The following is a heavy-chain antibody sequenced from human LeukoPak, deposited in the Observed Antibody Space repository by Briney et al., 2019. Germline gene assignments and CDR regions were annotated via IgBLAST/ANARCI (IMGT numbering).Heavy chain of an antibody. CDR3: AREKAYDYVCPDY. D-gene: IGHD3-16*01. V-gene: IGHV3-21*01. Sequence: GGSLRLSCAASGFTFSSYSMNWVRQAPGKGLEWVSSISSSSSYIYYADSVKGRFTISRDNAKNSLYLQMNSLRAEDTAVYYCAREKAYDYVCPDYWGQGTLVTVSS. CDR2: ISSSSSYI. CDR1: GFTFSSYS. J-gene: IGHJ4*02.